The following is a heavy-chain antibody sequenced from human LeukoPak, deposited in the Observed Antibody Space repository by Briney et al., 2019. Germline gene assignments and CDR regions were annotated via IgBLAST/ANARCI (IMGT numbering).Heavy chain of an antibody. J-gene: IGHJ1*01. D-gene: IGHD3-22*01. CDR1: GDSFSSYY. CDR3: ARDADYYDSSGYPHAFQH. Sequence: SETLSLTCTVSGDSFSSYYWTWIRQPPGKGLEWIGYVYYSGSTNYNPSLKSRVTISVDTSKNQFSLKLNSVTAADTAVYYCARDADYYDSSGYPHAFQHWGQGTLVTVSS. V-gene: IGHV4-59*12. CDR2: VYYSGST.